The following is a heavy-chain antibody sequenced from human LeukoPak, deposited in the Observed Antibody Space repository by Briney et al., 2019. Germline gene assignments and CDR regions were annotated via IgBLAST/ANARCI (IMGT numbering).Heavy chain of an antibody. CDR3: ARDESYYDSSGYYPLGFTFDC. D-gene: IGHD3-22*01. CDR1: GFTFSSYG. CDR2: IWYDGSNK. J-gene: IGHJ4*02. V-gene: IGHV3-33*01. Sequence: GGSLRLSCAASGFTFSSYGMHWVRQAPGKGLEWVAVIWYDGSNKYYADSVKGRFTISRDNSKNTLYLQMNSLRAEDTAVYYCARDESYYDSSGYYPLGFTFDCWGQGTLVTVSS.